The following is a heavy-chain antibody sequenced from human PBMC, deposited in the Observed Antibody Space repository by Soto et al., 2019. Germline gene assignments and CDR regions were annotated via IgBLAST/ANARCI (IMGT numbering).Heavy chain of an antibody. J-gene: IGHJ6*02. CDR2: IKQDGSEK. CDR1: GFTFSSYW. V-gene: IGHV3-7*01. CDR3: ARDHRVLRFLEWLSHYYYYGMDV. D-gene: IGHD3-3*01. Sequence: GRSLRLSCAASGFTFSSYWMSWVRQAPGKGLEWVANIKQDGSEKYYVDSVKGRFTISRDNAKNSLYLQMNSLRAEDTAVYYYARDHRVLRFLEWLSHYYYYGMDVWGQGTTVTVSS.